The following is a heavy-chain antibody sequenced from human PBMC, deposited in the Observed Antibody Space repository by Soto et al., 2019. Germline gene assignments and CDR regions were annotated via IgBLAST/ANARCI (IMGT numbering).Heavy chain of an antibody. CDR1: GFTFSSYA. CDR2: ISGSGGST. D-gene: IGHD6-13*01. V-gene: IGHV3-23*01. CDR3: APRIAAAGTHY. J-gene: IGHJ4*02. Sequence: HPGGSLRLSCAASGFTFSSYAMSWVRQAPGKGLEWVSAISGSGGSTYYADSVKGRFTISRDNSKNTLYLQMNSLGAEDTAVYYSAPRIAAAGTHYWGQGTLVTVSS.